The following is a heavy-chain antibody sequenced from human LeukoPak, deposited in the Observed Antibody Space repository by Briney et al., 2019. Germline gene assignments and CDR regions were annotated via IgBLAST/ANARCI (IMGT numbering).Heavy chain of an antibody. CDR1: GFTFSTYA. Sequence: GGSLRLSCAASGFTFSTYAVHWVRQAPGKGLEWVAVISYDGSNKYYADSVKGRFTISRDNSKNTLYLQMNSLRAEDTAVYYCARATLGIDYWGQGTLVTVSS. CDR3: ARATLGIDY. J-gene: IGHJ4*02. V-gene: IGHV3-30-3*01. D-gene: IGHD4-23*01. CDR2: ISYDGSNK.